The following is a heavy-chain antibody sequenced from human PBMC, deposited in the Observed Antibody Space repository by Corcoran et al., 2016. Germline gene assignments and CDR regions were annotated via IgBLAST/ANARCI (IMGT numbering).Heavy chain of an antibody. CDR2: ISWDGGST. J-gene: IGHJ6*02. V-gene: IGHV3-43D*03. D-gene: IGHD6-19*01. Sequence: GQLVESGVVVIQPGGSLRLSCAASGFTFDDYAMHWVRQAPGKGLEWVSLISWDGGSTYYADSVKGRFTISRDNSKNSLYLQMNSLSAEDTAVYYCANAQSAGYSSGGSFSGNGDYYYGMDVWGQGTTFTVSS. CDR3: ANAQSAGYSSGGSFSGNGDYYYGMDV. CDR1: GFTFDDYA.